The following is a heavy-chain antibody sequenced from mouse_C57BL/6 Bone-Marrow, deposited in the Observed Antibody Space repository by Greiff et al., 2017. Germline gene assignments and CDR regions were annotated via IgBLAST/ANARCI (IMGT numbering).Heavy chain of an antibody. Sequence: EVKLMESGGDLVKPGGSLKLSCAASGFTFSSYGLSWVRPTPDKRLEWVATISSGGSYTYYPDSVKGRFTISRDNAKNTLYLQMSSLKSEDTAMYYCARRRIPHWYFDVWGTGTTVTVSS. J-gene: IGHJ1*03. CDR3: ARRRIPHWYFDV. CDR1: GFTFSSYG. CDR2: ISSGGSYT. V-gene: IGHV5-6*02.